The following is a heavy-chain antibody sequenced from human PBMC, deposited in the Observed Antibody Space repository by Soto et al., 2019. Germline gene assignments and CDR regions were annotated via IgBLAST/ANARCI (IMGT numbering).Heavy chain of an antibody. D-gene: IGHD3-22*01. V-gene: IGHV1-2*02. J-gene: IGHJ4*02. Sequence: EASVKVSCKTSGSILTDHLIHWVRQSPGQGLQWVGWVHPDSGGTNVAQAFQDRVTMTADTSITTAYMDLARLRPDDTAIFYCARGAQGFFPVSGIYFYFDHWGQGTPVTVSS. CDR2: VHPDSGGT. CDR1: GSILTDHL. CDR3: ARGAQGFFPVSGIYFYFDH.